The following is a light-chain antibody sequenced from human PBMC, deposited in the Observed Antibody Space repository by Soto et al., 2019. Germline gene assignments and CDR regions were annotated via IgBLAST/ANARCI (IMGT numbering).Light chain of an antibody. CDR3: SSYASSSPFV. J-gene: IGLJ1*01. Sequence: QSALTQPASVSGSPGQSITLSCTGTGSDVGGYKYVSWYQQLPGKAPKLMIYDVSYRPSGVSDRFSGSKSGNTASLIISGLQAEDEADYYCSSYASSSPFVFGTGTKATVL. CDR2: DVS. V-gene: IGLV2-14*01. CDR1: GSDVGGYKY.